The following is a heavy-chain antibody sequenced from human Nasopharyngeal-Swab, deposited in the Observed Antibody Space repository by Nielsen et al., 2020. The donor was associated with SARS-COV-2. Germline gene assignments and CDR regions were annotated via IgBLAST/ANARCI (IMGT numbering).Heavy chain of an antibody. CDR3: AREGEYGAYDAPDY. V-gene: IGHV1-69*10. CDR2: IVPALGLP. D-gene: IGHD5-12*01. J-gene: IGHJ4*02. Sequence: SVTVSCNTSGDTFTNSAISWVRQAPGQGLEWMGGIVPALGLPNYAQKFRGRLTISADRSTTTSYLELSSLRFEDTAIYYCAREGEYGAYDAPDYWGQGTLVTVSS. CDR1: GDTFTNSA.